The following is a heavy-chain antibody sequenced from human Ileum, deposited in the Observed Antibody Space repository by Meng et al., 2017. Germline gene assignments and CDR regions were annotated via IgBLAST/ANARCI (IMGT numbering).Heavy chain of an antibody. J-gene: IGHJ3*01. CDR3: ARDPYRGGGYGAFDF. D-gene: IGHD2-21*01. Sequence: GESLKISCAASEFTFSNNWMTWVRQAPGKGLEWVANIGEDGNEKYYVDSVKGRFTISRDNAKTSLFLQMNSLRAEDTAVYYCARDPYRGGGYGAFDFWARGTL. CDR1: EFTFSNNW. V-gene: IGHV3-7*01. CDR2: IGEDGNEK.